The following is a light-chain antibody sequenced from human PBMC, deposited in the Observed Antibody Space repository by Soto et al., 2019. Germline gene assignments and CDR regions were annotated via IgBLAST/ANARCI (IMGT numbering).Light chain of an antibody. J-gene: IGLJ1*01. CDR2: GNS. Sequence: QSVLTQPPSGSGAPGQRVTISCTGSSSNIGAGYDVHWYQQLPGTAPKLLIYGNSNRPSGVPDRFSGSKSGTSASLAITGLQAEDEADYYRQSYDSSLSALYVFGTGTKVTVL. V-gene: IGLV1-40*01. CDR1: SSNIGAGYD. CDR3: QSYDSSLSALYV.